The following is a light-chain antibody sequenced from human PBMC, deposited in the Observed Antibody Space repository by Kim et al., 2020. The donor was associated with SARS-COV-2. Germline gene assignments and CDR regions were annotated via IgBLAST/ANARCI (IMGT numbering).Light chain of an antibody. Sequence: LGQTVRITCQGDSLRSYYASWYQQQPGQAPVLVIYGKNNRPAGIPDRFSGSSSGNTASLTITGAQAEDEADYYCNSRDSSGNHVVFGGGTQLTVL. CDR1: SLRSYY. J-gene: IGLJ2*01. V-gene: IGLV3-19*01. CDR2: GKN. CDR3: NSRDSSGNHVV.